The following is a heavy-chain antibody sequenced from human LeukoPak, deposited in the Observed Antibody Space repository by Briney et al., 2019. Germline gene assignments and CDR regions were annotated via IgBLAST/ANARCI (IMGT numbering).Heavy chain of an antibody. CDR2: INHSGST. CDR1: GGPFSGYY. CDR3: AHWRDDYKYYFDY. V-gene: IGHV4-34*01. Sequence: SETLSLTCAVYGGPFSGYYWSWIRQPPGKGLEWIGEINHSGSTKYIPSLKSRGTISVDTSKTQFSLKLTSVTAADTAVYYCAHWRDDYKYYFDYWGQGTLVTVSS. J-gene: IGHJ4*02. D-gene: IGHD5-24*01.